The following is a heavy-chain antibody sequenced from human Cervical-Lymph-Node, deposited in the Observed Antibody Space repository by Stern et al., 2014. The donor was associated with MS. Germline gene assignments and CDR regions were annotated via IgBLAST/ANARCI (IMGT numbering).Heavy chain of an antibody. D-gene: IGHD6-13*01. CDR2: LFSNDEK. CDR1: RFSLSNARMG. Sequence: QVTLRESGPVLVKPTETLTLTCTVSRFSLSNARMGVSWIRQPPGKALEWLAHLFSNDEKSYSTSLKSRLTISKDTSKSQVVLTMTNMDPVDTATYYCARIRGYSSSWYMYYYYGMDVWGQGTTVTVSS. J-gene: IGHJ6*02. V-gene: IGHV2-26*01. CDR3: ARIRGYSSSWYMYYYYGMDV.